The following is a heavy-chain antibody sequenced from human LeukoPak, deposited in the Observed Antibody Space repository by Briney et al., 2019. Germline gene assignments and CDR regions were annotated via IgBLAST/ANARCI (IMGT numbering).Heavy chain of an antibody. D-gene: IGHD3-10*01. CDR3: ARSELLWFGGVKSGFDY. V-gene: IGHV4-61*10. CDR1: GGSISSGSYY. Sequence: SETLSLTCTVSGGSISSGSYYWSWIRQPAGKGLEWIGCIYTSGSTNYNPSLKSRVTIPVDTSKNQFSLKLSSVTAADTAVYYCARSELLWFGGVKSGFDYWGQGTLVTVSS. CDR2: IYTSGST. J-gene: IGHJ4*02.